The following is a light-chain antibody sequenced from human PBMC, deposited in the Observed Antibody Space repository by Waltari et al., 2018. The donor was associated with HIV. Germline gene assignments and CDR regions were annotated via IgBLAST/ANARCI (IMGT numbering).Light chain of an antibody. V-gene: IGLV2-8*01. CDR3: SSYAGSCNLRL. CDR1: SNDIGPYNY. Sequence: QSALTQPPAASGSSGQSVTIPCTGTSNDIGPYNYVSWYNQNPANAPRPLIYRGNKRPAGVPGRCPGSQSGNTTSLTVAGLQAEDEADYYCSSYAGSCNLRLFGGGTKVTVL. CDR2: RGN. J-gene: IGLJ6*01.